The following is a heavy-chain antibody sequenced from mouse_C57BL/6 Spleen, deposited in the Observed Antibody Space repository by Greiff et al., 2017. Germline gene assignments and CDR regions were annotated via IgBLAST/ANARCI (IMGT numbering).Heavy chain of an antibody. CDR2: IYPGSGST. D-gene: IGHD2-4*01. J-gene: IGHJ4*01. Sequence: QVQLQQPGAELVKPGASVKMSCKASGYTFTSYWITWVKQRPGQGLEWIGDIYPGSGSTNYNEKFKSKATLTVDKSSSTAYMQVSSLTSEDSAVYYCARRGVKYDYGSIDYWGQGTSVTVSS. CDR3: ARRGVKYDYGSIDY. CDR1: GYTFTSYW. V-gene: IGHV1-55*01.